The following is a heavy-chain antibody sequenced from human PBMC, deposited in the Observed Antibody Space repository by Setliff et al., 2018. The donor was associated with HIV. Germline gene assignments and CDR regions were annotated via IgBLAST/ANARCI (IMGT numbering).Heavy chain of an antibody. CDR1: RSTFNSHT. J-gene: IGHJ3*02. Sequence: SVKVSCKASRSTFNSHTINWVRQAPGQGLDWMGRIIPILGVANYAQRFQGKVTITADKSTSTAYMELSSLRSEDTAVYYCASAGAWQRNALDIWGQGTMVTVSS. D-gene: IGHD5-12*01. V-gene: IGHV1-69*02. CDR2: IIPILGVA. CDR3: ASAGAWQRNALDI.